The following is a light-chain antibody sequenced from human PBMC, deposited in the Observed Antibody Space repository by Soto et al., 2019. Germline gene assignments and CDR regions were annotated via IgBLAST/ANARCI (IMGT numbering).Light chain of an antibody. J-gene: IGKJ1*01. CDR2: GAS. CDR1: QSVSNN. Sequence: EIVLTQSPGTLSLSPGERATLSCRTSQSVSNNYLAWYQQKPGQAPRLLIHGASTRATGIPARFSGSGSGTEFTLTISSLQSEDFAVYYCQQYNNWPGTFGQGTKVDIK. CDR3: QQYNNWPGT. V-gene: IGKV3-15*01.